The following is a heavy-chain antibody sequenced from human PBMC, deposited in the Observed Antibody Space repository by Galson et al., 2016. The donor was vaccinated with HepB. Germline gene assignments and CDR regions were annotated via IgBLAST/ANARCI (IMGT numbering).Heavy chain of an antibody. CDR3: ARDDYFRLGY. J-gene: IGHJ4*02. D-gene: IGHD3-16*01. CDR1: GFILSVYN. V-gene: IGHV3-48*02. Sequence: SLRLSCAASGFILSVYNMNWARQAPGKGLGWIAWITSSSDTMYYADSVKGRFTISRDNAKNSLYLEMNSLRDEDTAVYYCARDDYFRLGYWGQGTLVTVSS. CDR2: ITSSSDTM.